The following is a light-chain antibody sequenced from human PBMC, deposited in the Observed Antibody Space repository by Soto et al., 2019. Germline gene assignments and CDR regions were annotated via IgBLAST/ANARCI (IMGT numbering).Light chain of an antibody. Sequence: QSVLTQPPSVSAAPGQKVTISCSGSSSNIGNNYVSWYQQLPGTAPKLLIYDNNKRPSGIPDRASGSKSGTSATLGITGLQTGDEADYYCGTWDSSLSMVVFGGGTQLTVL. V-gene: IGLV1-51*01. J-gene: IGLJ2*01. CDR2: DNN. CDR3: GTWDSSLSMVV. CDR1: SSNIGNNY.